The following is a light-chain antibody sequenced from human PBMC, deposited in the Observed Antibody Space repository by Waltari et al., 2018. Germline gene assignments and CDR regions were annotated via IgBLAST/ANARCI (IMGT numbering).Light chain of an antibody. CDR1: TNDIGSYDY. J-gene: IGLJ2*01. V-gene: IGLV2-8*01. CDR3: SSYVASRIV. Sequence: QSALTQPPSASGSPGQSVTLSCTGTTNDIGSYDYVSWYQHHPGKAPKLIIYEVSNRPSGVANRFSGSKSGSTASLTVSALQVEAEAIYYCSSYVASRIVFGGGTRLTVL. CDR2: EVS.